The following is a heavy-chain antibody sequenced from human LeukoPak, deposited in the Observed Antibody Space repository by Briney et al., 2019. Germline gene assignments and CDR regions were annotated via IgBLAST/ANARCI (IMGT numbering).Heavy chain of an antibody. V-gene: IGHV1-2*06. CDR1: GYTFTGYY. J-gene: IGHJ4*02. Sequence: GASVKVSCTASGYTFTGYYMHWVRQAPGQGLEWMGRIYPNSGGTSYAQKFQGRVTMTRDTSITTAYMELSRLRSDDTAVYYCARGPGGGSDYWGQGTLVTVSS. D-gene: IGHD3-16*01. CDR2: IYPNSGGT. CDR3: ARGPGGGSDY.